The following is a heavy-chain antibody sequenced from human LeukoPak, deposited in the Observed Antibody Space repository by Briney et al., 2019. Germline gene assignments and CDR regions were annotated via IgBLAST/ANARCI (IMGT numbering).Heavy chain of an antibody. V-gene: IGHV1-69*01. J-gene: IGHJ6*03. Sequence: SVKVSCKASGGTFSSYAISWVRQAPGQGLEWMGGIIPIFGTANYAQKFQGRVTITADESTSTAYMELSSLRSEDTAVYYCARERKATKLYYYYMDVWAKGPRSPSP. CDR3: ARERKATKLYYYYMDV. CDR1: GGTFSSYA. CDR2: IIPIFGTA. D-gene: IGHD1-14*01.